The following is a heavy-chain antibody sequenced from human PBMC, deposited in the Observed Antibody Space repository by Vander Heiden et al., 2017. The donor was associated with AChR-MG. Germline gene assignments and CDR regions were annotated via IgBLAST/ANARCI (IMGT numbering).Heavy chain of an antibody. J-gene: IGHJ6*02. D-gene: IGHD6-19*01. Sequence: EVQLVESGGGLVQPGRSLRLSCAASGFTFDDYALPWVRQAPGKGLEWVSGISWNSGSIGYADSVKGRFTISRDNAKNSLYLQMNSLRAEDTALYYCAKDRSGWADGMDVWGQGTTVTVSS. V-gene: IGHV3-9*01. CDR1: GFTFDDYA. CDR2: ISWNSGSI. CDR3: AKDRSGWADGMDV.